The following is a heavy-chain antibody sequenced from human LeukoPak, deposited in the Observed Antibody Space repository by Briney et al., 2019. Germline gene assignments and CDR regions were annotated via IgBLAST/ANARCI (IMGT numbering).Heavy chain of an antibody. CDR1: GFTFDDYA. D-gene: IGHD6-19*01. V-gene: IGHV3-43*02. CDR2: ISGDGGST. J-gene: IGHJ4*02. CDR3: AKIRSVASDY. Sequence: GGSLRLSCAASGFTFDDYAMHWVRHAPGKGLEWVSLISGDGGSTYYADSVKGRLTISRDNSKNSLCLQMNSLRTEDTALYYCAKIRSVASDYWGQRTLVTVPS.